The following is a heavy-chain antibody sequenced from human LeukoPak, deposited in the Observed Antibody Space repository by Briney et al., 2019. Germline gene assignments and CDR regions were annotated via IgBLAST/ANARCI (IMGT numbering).Heavy chain of an antibody. V-gene: IGHV3-23*01. Sequence: PGGSLRLSCAASGFTFSSYAMSWVRQAPGKGLEWVSVISYSGRSTFYADSVKGRFTISRDNSKNTLYLQMNSLRAEDTAVYYCAKRASGSGTSLYYFDYWGQGTLVTVSS. CDR3: AKRASGSGTSLYYFDY. CDR1: GFTFSSYA. D-gene: IGHD3-10*01. CDR2: ISYSGRST. J-gene: IGHJ4*02.